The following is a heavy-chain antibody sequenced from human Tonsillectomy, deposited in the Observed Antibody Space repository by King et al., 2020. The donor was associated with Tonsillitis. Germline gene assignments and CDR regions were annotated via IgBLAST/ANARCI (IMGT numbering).Heavy chain of an antibody. CDR1: GASISSSNW. CDR2: IYHDGST. J-gene: IGHJ5*02. CDR3: ARIKSKNYFDP. Sequence: QLQESGPGLVKPSGTLSLTCAVSGASISSSNWWSWVRQSPGKGLEWIGEIYHDGSTNYNLSLKSRVTISVDKSKNAFSLKLTSVTAADTAVYYCARIKSKNYFDPGGRGTLVTVSS. D-gene: IGHD1-7*01. V-gene: IGHV4-4*02.